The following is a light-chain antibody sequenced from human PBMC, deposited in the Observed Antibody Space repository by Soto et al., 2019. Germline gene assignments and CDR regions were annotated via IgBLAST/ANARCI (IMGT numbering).Light chain of an antibody. Sequence: DIQMTQSPSSLSASVGDRVTITCRASQSMSSYLNWYQQKPGKAPKLLIYAASSLQSGVPSRFSGSGSGTDFTLTIISLQPEDFATYYCQQSYSTLYTFGQGTKLEIK. J-gene: IGKJ2*01. CDR2: AAS. CDR1: QSMSSY. CDR3: QQSYSTLYT. V-gene: IGKV1-39*01.